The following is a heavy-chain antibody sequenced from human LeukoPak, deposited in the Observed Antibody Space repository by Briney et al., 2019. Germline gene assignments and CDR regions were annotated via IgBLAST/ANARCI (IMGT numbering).Heavy chain of an antibody. V-gene: IGHV1-2*02. CDR1: GYTFTGYY. D-gene: IGHD2-15*01. CDR2: INVKDGDT. J-gene: IGHJ4*02. Sequence: ASVKVSCKASGYTFTGYYIHWVRQAPGQGLEWMGWINVKDGDTNYAQKFQGRVTVTRDTSISTAHMELSRLRSDDTAVYYCARVEYCGGGSCYLVDYWGQGTLVIVYS. CDR3: ARVEYCGGGSCYLVDY.